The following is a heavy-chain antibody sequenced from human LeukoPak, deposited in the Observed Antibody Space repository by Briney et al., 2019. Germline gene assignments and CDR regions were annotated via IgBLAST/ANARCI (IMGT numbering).Heavy chain of an antibody. J-gene: IGHJ1*01. Sequence: PGGSLRLSCAASGFTFSSYEMNWVRQAPGKGLEWGSYISSSGSTIYYADSAKGRFTISRDNAQNSMYLQMNSLRAEDMALYYCAKGGRRVEMATISHWLQGTMVTVSS. D-gene: IGHD5-24*01. V-gene: IGHV3-48*03. CDR1: GFTFSSYE. CDR2: ISSSGSTI. CDR3: AKGGRRVEMATISH.